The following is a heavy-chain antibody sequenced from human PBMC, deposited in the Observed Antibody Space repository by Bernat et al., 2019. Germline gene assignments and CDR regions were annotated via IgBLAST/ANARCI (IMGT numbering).Heavy chain of an antibody. CDR1: GYTFSSYI. CDR3: ARELISLSNWFHP. D-gene: IGHD3-10*01. Sequence: QVQLVQSGAEVKKPGASVKVSCTASGYTFSSYILHWVRQAPGQRLEWMGLINAGNGDTIYSQNFQDRVTISRDTSASTAYMELSSLTSEDTAVYYCARELISLSNWFHPWGQGTLVTVSS. CDR2: INAGNGDT. V-gene: IGHV1-3*01. J-gene: IGHJ5*02.